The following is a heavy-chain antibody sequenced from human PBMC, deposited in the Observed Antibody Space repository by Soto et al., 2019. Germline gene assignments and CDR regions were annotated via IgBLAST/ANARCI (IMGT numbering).Heavy chain of an antibody. CDR1: GFFFSKAW. J-gene: IGHJ4*02. D-gene: IGHD2-2*01. V-gene: IGHV3-15*01. Sequence: PGGSLRPSCAASGFFFSKAWMTWVRQAPGKGLEWVGRIKGKSDGETTEYAAAVKGRFTISRDDSNNLLYLQMHSLKVEDTATYYCIFFAMPDFWGQGTQVTVSS. CDR3: IFFAMPDF. CDR2: IKGKSDGETT.